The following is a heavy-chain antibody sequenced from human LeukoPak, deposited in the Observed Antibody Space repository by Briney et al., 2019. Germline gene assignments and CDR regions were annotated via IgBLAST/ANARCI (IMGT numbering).Heavy chain of an antibody. V-gene: IGHV3-30*18. J-gene: IGHJ4*02. CDR3: AKGGSSSARYFDY. Sequence: PGGSLRLSCAASGFTFSSYGMHWVRQAPGKGLEWVAFISYDGSYKYYADSVKGRFTISRDNSKNTLYVQMNSLSTEDTAVYYCAKGGSSSARYFDYWGQGTLVTVSS. CDR2: ISYDGSYK. D-gene: IGHD6-6*01. CDR1: GFTFSSYG.